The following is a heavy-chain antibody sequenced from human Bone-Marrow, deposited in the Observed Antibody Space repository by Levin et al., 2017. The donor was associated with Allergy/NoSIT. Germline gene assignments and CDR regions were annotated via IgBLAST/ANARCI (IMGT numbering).Heavy chain of an antibody. Sequence: SETLSLTCAVSGGSISSGGYSWSWIRQPPGKGLEWIGYIYQSGSTHYNPSLNSRVTISIDRSKNQFSLKLSSVTAADTAVYYCARVYYYDGGGSFDYWGQGTLVTVSS. CDR2: IYQSGST. V-gene: IGHV4-30-2*01. CDR1: GGSISSGGYS. D-gene: IGHD3-22*01. CDR3: ARVYYYDGGGSFDY. J-gene: IGHJ4*02.